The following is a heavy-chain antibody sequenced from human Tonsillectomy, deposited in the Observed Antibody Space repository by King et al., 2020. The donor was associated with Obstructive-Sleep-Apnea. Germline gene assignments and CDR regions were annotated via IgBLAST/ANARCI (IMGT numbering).Heavy chain of an antibody. CDR1: GYSFTNYW. Sequence: QLVQSGAEVKKPGESLKISCKGSGYSFTNYWIGWVRQMPGKGLEWMAIIQPGDSGTRYSPSLQGQVPISADKSIDTAYLQWSSLKASDTAMYYCAIFYGNKDVDFDYWGQGTLVTVSS. V-gene: IGHV5-51*01. J-gene: IGHJ4*02. D-gene: IGHD4-17*01. CDR3: AIFYGNKDVDFDY. CDR2: IQPGDSGT.